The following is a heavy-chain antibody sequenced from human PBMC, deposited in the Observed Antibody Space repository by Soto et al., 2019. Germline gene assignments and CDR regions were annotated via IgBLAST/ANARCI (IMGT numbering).Heavy chain of an antibody. Sequence: ASVKVSCKASGYTLTSYGISWVRQAPGQGLEWMGWISAYNGNTNYAQKLQGRVTMTTDTSTSTAYMELRSLRSDDTAVYYCARDFFLGHDWPPIDFDYWGQGTLVTVSS. J-gene: IGHJ4*02. D-gene: IGHD3-9*01. CDR2: ISAYNGNT. CDR3: ARDFFLGHDWPPIDFDY. CDR1: GYTLTSYG. V-gene: IGHV1-18*01.